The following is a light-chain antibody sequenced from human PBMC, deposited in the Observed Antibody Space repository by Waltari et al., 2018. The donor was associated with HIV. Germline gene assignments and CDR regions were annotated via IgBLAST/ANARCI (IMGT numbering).Light chain of an antibody. V-gene: IGKV1-17*01. CDR1: QGIGDD. Sequence: DIQMTQSPSALSASVGDIVTITCRASQGIGDDLGWFQQKPGKAPKRLIYATSSLQSGVPSRFSGSGSGREFTLTISSLQPEDFATYYCQQHNSYPPTFGGGTKVEIK. CDR3: QQHNSYPPT. CDR2: ATS. J-gene: IGKJ4*01.